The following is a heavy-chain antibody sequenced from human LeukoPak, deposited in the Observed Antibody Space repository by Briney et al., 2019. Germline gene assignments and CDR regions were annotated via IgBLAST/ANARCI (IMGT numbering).Heavy chain of an antibody. D-gene: IGHD2-21*02. J-gene: IGHJ6*03. CDR3: ARETRGGDCYDDYYYMDV. Sequence: SQTLSLTCAISGDSVSSKITACNWVRQSPSRGLEWLGRTDYRSTWYDDDALSVRSRISIDADTSKNQVSLQLNSVTPEDTAVYYCARETRGGDCYDDYYYMDVWGKGTTVTVSS. CDR1: GDSVSSKITA. CDR2: TDYRSTWYD. V-gene: IGHV6-1*01.